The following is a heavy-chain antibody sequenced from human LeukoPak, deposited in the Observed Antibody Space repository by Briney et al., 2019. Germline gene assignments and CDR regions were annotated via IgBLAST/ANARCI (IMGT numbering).Heavy chain of an antibody. CDR1: GHTFTSYG. Sequence: ASVKVSCKASGHTFTSYGISWVRQAPGQGLEWMGWISAYNGNTNYAQKLQGRVTMTTDTSTSTAYMELRSLRSDDTAVYYCARAPPDHTPGGYWGQGTLVTVSS. D-gene: IGHD1-14*01. J-gene: IGHJ4*02. CDR3: ARAPPDHTPGGY. V-gene: IGHV1-18*01. CDR2: ISAYNGNT.